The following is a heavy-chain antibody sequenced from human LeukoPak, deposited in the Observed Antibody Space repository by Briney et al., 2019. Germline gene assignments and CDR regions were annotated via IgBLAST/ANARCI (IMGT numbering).Heavy chain of an antibody. CDR3: AKHLRATNTFTFFGLDV. V-gene: IGHV3-20*04. CDR1: GFTFSSYS. J-gene: IGHJ6*02. Sequence: GGSLRLSCAASGFTFSSYSMNWVRQAPGKGLEWVSAISWNGGSTAYADSVKGRFTISRDNAKNSLFLQLSNLRPEDTALYYCAKHLRATNTFTFFGLDVWGQGTTVTVSS. D-gene: IGHD1-26*01. CDR2: ISWNGGST.